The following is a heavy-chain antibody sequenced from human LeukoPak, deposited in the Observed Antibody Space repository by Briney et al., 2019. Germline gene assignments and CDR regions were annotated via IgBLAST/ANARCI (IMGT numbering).Heavy chain of an antibody. V-gene: IGHV1-8*01. CDR1: GYTFTRYD. J-gene: IGHJ5*02. Sequence: GASVKVSCKASGYTFTRYDINWVRQATGQGREWRGWMKPNSGNTSYAQKFQGRVTMTRNTSISTAYMELSSLRSEVTAVYYCARGPNVLRFLEWLLYKKYNWFDPWGQGTLVTVSS. CDR3: ARGPNVLRFLEWLLYKKYNWFDP. D-gene: IGHD3-3*01. CDR2: MKPNSGNT.